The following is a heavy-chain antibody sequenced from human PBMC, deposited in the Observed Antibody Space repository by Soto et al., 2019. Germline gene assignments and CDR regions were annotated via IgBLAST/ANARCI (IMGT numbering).Heavy chain of an antibody. J-gene: IGHJ4*02. Sequence: GGSLRLSCEASGFNFSMYWMHWVRQVPGKGPVWVSRIIEGGVTTTYADSVKGRFTISRDNDKNTLYLLLDSLRAEDTAMYYCTRGPRPSSSGTGAYWGPGTQVTVSS. V-gene: IGHV3-74*03. CDR3: TRGPRPSSSGTGAY. D-gene: IGHD1-26*01. CDR1: GFNFSMYW. CDR2: IIEGGVTT.